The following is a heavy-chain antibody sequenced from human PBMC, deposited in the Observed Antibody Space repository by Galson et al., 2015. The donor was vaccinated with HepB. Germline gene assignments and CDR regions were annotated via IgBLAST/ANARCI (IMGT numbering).Heavy chain of an antibody. CDR2: ISAYNGNT. J-gene: IGHJ3*02. Sequence: SVKVSCKASGSTFTSYGISWVRQAPGQGLEWMGWISAYNGNTNYAQKLQGRVTMTTDTSTSTAYMELRSLRSDDTAVYYCARDQVVVVPAAIYQARTIPVSDAFDIWGQGTMVTVSS. D-gene: IGHD2-2*01. CDR3: ARDQVVVVPAAIYQARTIPVSDAFDI. CDR1: GSTFTSYG. V-gene: IGHV1-18*04.